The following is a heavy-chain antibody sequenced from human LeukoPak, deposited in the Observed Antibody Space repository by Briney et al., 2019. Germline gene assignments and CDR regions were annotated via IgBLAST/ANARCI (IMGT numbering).Heavy chain of an antibody. D-gene: IGHD3-22*01. V-gene: IGHV1-8*03. Sequence: ASVKVSCKASGYTFTRYDINWVRQATGQGLEWMGWMNTKSGNTGHAQKFQGRVTISRDTSINTVYMELSSLRSEDTAVCFCARVDGSPDYWGQGTLVTVSS. CDR2: MNTKSGNT. CDR1: GYTFTRYD. J-gene: IGHJ4*02. CDR3: ARVDGSPDY.